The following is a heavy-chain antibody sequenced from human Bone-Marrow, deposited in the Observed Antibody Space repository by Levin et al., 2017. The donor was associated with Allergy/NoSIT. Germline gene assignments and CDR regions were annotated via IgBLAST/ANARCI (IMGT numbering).Heavy chain of an antibody. Sequence: SCAASGFTFNRAWMQWVRQAAGKGLEWVGRIRSKFDGETADYAAPVKGRFTISRDDSKNTLYLQLNSLRPEDTAVYYCTADHPRFSLDYYVSRTWGQGTLVTVSS. CDR3: TADHPRFSLDYYVSRT. D-gene: IGHD1-26*01. CDR1: GFTFNRAW. CDR2: IRSKFDGETA. V-gene: IGHV3-15*07. J-gene: IGHJ4*02.